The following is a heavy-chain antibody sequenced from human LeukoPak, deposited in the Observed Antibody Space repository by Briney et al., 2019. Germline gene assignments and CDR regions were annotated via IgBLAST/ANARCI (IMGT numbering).Heavy chain of an antibody. Sequence: TGGSLRLSCAASGFTFSSYAMSWVRQAPGKGLEWVSAISGSGGSTYYADSVKGRFTISRDNSKNTLYLQMSSLRVEDTAVYYCASHLGVYSSSSFDYWGQGTLVTVSS. CDR2: ISGSGGST. CDR1: GFTFSSYA. J-gene: IGHJ4*02. V-gene: IGHV3-23*01. CDR3: ASHLGVYSSSSFDY. D-gene: IGHD6-6*01.